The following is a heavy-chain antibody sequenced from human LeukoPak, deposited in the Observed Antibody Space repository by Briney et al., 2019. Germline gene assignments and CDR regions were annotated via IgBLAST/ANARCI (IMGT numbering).Heavy chain of an antibody. Sequence: ASVKVSCKASGYTFTTFGISWVRQAPGQGLEWMGWISAYHGKTNFAQKLQGRVTLTTEASTNTAYMELRSLRSDDTAIYYCARDSPFLVPGTGDAFDFWGQGTMVSVSS. CDR2: ISAYHGKT. V-gene: IGHV1-18*01. CDR3: ARDSPFLVPGTGDAFDF. D-gene: IGHD6-19*01. J-gene: IGHJ3*01. CDR1: GYTFTTFG.